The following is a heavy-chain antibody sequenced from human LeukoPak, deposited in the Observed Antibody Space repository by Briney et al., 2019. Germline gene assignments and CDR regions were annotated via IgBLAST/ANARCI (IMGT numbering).Heavy chain of an antibody. V-gene: IGHV3-23*01. CDR1: SFTFSSYV. CDR2: VSTTGGST. Sequence: GGSLRLSCGASSFTFSSYVMSWVRQAPGKGLEWVSTVSTTGGSTYYADSVKGRFTISRDNSKNTLYLQMNSLRAEDTAVYYCAREASSSWYYSYWGQGTLVTVSS. D-gene: IGHD6-13*01. CDR3: AREASSSWYYSY. J-gene: IGHJ4*02.